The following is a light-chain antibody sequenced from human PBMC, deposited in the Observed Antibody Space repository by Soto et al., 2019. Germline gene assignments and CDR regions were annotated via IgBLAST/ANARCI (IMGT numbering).Light chain of an antibody. Sequence: DIQLTQSPSFLSASVGDRVTITCRASQGISSYLAWYQQKPGKAPMLLIYAASTLQSGVPSRFSGSGSGTEFTLTISSLQPEDFATYYCQQLNSYPLITFGQGTRLEIK. CDR1: QGISSY. CDR3: QQLNSYPLIT. J-gene: IGKJ5*01. V-gene: IGKV1-9*01. CDR2: AAS.